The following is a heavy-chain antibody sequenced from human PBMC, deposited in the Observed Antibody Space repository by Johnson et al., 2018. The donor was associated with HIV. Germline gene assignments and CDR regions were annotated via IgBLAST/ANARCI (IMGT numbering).Heavy chain of an antibody. V-gene: IGHV3-30*02. CDR1: GFSFSGSG. Sequence: QVQLVESGGGVVQPGGSLRVSCTTSGFSFSGSGMHWVRQAPGKGLEWVAFIRYNGDTQSYADSVKGRVTISRDNSKNKLHLQMNSLRPEDTAMYYGVKERAYAFDIWGQGTMVTVSS. CDR3: VKERAYAFDI. J-gene: IGHJ3*02. CDR2: IRYNGDTQ.